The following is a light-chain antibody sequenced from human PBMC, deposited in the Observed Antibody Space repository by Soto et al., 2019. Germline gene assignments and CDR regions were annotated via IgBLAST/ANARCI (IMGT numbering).Light chain of an antibody. V-gene: IGKV3-20*01. CDR2: GAS. Sequence: EIVLTQSPGTLSLSPGERVTLSCRASQSVSNSYLAWYQQTPGQAPRLLIYGASSRATGIPDRFSGSGSGTDFTLTISRLEPEDLAVYYCQQYVSSPWTFGQGTKVEIK. CDR1: QSVSNSY. J-gene: IGKJ1*01. CDR3: QQYVSSPWT.